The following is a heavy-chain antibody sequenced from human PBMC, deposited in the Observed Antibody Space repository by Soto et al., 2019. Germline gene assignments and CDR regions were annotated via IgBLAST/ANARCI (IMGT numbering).Heavy chain of an antibody. V-gene: IGHV4-38-2*01. CDR2: IYHSGST. D-gene: IGHD4-17*01. CDR1: GYSISSGYY. Sequence: PSETLSLTCAVSGYSISSGYYWGWIRQPPGKGLEWIGSIYHSGSTYYNPSLKSRVTISVDTSKNQFSLKLSSVTAADTAVYYCARAPVNLFDPWGQGTLVTVSS. J-gene: IGHJ5*02. CDR3: ARAPVNLFDP.